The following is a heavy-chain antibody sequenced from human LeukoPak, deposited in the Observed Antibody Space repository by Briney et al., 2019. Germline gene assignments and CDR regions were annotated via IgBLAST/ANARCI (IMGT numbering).Heavy chain of an antibody. D-gene: IGHD6-6*01. V-gene: IGHV1-24*01. CDR3: ATALVFEYSSSGRDY. J-gene: IGHJ4*02. Sequence: ASVKVSCKVSGYTLTELSMHWVRQAPGKGLEWMGGFDPEDGETIYAQKFQGRVTMSEDTSTDTAYMELSSLRSEDTAVYYCATALVFEYSSSGRDYWGQGTLVTVSS. CDR1: GYTLTELS. CDR2: FDPEDGET.